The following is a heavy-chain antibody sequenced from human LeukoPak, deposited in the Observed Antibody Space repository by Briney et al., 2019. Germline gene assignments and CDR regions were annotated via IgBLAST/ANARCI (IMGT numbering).Heavy chain of an antibody. Sequence: GGSLRLSCEASGFTFDNYAMHWVRQAPGKGLEWVAVISYDGSNKYYADSVKGRFTISRDNSKNTLYLQMNSLRAEDTAVYYCARSMIVVVITNDAFDIWGQGTMVTVSS. CDR1: GFTFDNYA. CDR2: ISYDGSNK. J-gene: IGHJ3*02. V-gene: IGHV3-30-3*01. CDR3: ARSMIVVVITNDAFDI. D-gene: IGHD3-22*01.